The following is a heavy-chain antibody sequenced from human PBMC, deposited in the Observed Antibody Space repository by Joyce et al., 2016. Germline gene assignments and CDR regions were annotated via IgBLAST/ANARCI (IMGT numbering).Heavy chain of an antibody. CDR2: ISDDGSNN. CDR1: GFTFTDYA. CDR3: ARTDSSGYYSLDY. D-gene: IGHD3-22*01. J-gene: IGHJ4*02. V-gene: IGHV3-30-3*01. Sequence: QVQLVESGGGVVQPGRSLRLSCAASGFTFTDYAMHWARQASGKGLGEVAIISDDGSNNYFADSVKGRFTISRDNSKNTMYLQMNRLRAEDTAVYYCARTDSSGYYSLDYWGQGTLVTVSS.